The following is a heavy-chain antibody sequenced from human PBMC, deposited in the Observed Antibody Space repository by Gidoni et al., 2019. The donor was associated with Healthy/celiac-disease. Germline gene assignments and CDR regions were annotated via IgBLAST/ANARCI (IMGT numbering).Heavy chain of an antibody. CDR3: AREAIIPIEDYYYYMDV. D-gene: IGHD5-12*01. V-gene: IGHV3-21*01. CDR1: GFTFSSYS. Sequence: EVQLVESGGGLVKPGGSLRLSCAASGFTFSSYSMNWVRQAPGKGLEWVSSISSSSSYIYYADSVKGRFTISRDNAKNSLYLQMNSLRAEDTAVYYCAREAIIPIEDYYYYMDVWGKGTTVTVSS. CDR2: ISSSSSYI. J-gene: IGHJ6*03.